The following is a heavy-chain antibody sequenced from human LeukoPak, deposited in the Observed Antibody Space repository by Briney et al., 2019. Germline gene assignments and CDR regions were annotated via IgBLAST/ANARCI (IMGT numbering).Heavy chain of an antibody. D-gene: IGHD6-6*01. CDR1: GGSFSGYY. CDR2: INHSGST. Sequence: SETLSLTCAVYGGSFSGYYWSWIRQPPGKGLEWIGEINHSGSTNYNPSLKSRVTISVDTSKNQFSLKLSSVTAADTAVYYCARGPIAAVQAGFDYWGQGTPVTVSS. V-gene: IGHV4-34*01. J-gene: IGHJ4*02. CDR3: ARGPIAAVQAGFDY.